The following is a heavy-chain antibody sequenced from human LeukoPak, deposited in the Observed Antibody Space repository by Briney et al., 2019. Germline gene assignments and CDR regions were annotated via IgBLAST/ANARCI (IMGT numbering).Heavy chain of an antibody. D-gene: IGHD7-27*01. CDR2: ISAYNGNT. CDR1: GYTFTSYG. J-gene: IGHJ2*01. Sequence: GASVKVSCKASGYTFTSYGISWVRQAPGQGLEWMGWISAYNGNTNYAQKLQGRVTMTTDTSTSTAYMELRSLRSDDTAVYYCARSLLLGIGPQGDWYFDLWGRGTLVTVSS. CDR3: ARSLLLGIGPQGDWYFDL. V-gene: IGHV1-18*01.